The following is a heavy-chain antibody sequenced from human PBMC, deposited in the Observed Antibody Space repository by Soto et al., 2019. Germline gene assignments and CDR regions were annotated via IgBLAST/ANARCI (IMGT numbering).Heavy chain of an antibody. V-gene: IGHV3-15*07. Sequence: EVQLVESGGGLVKPGGSLRLSCAASGFTFNKAWMHWVRQAPGKGLEWVGRVKSKTDGETIDYTAPVKGRFTISRDDSKNMMYLQMNSLKTEDTAVYYCTTSPVVSAFDIWGQGTMVTVSS. CDR3: TTSPVVSAFDI. D-gene: IGHD2-15*01. CDR1: GFTFNKAW. J-gene: IGHJ3*02. CDR2: VKSKTDGETI.